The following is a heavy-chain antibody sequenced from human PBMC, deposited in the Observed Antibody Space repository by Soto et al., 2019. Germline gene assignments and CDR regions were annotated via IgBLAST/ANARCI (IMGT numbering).Heavy chain of an antibody. J-gene: IGHJ6*02. CDR3: AIRTETQYGMDV. Sequence: QVQLQESGPGLVKPSGTLSLTCAVSGGSISSSNWWSWVRQPPGKGLEWIGEVYHSGSTNYNPSLKIRVTISVAKSKNHFSLKLSSVTAADTAVYYFAIRTETQYGMDVWGQGTTVTVSS. V-gene: IGHV4-4*02. CDR1: GGSISSSNW. CDR2: VYHSGST.